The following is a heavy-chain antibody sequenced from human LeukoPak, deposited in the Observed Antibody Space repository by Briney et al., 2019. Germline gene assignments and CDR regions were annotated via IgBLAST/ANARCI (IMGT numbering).Heavy chain of an antibody. CDR1: GYSFIDYY. V-gene: IGHV1-69-2*01. Sequence: ASVKVSCKASGYSFIDYYMHWVQQAPGKGLEWMGRVDPEEGERKYAEKFQGRVTITADTSTDTAYMELSSLRSDDTAVYYCAIAGSIVGGTAPWGQGTLVTVSS. J-gene: IGHJ5*02. CDR3: AIAGSIVGGTAP. D-gene: IGHD1-26*01. CDR2: VDPEEGER.